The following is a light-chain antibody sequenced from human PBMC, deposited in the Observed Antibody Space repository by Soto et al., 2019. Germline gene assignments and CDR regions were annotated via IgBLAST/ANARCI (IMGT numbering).Light chain of an antibody. CDR2: KAS. CDR1: HSLDIL. CDR3: QHYNSYSEA. Sequence: DIQMTQSPSTLSASVGDRVTITCRASHSLDILLAWYQQKPGKAPKLLIYKASTLKSGVPSRFSGSGSGTEFTLTISSLQPDDFATYYCQHYNSYSEAFGQGTKVDIK. V-gene: IGKV1-5*03. J-gene: IGKJ1*01.